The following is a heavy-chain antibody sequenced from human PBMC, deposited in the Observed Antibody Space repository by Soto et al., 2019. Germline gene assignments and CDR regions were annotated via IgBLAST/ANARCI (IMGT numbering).Heavy chain of an antibody. V-gene: IGHV3-74*01. D-gene: IGHD2-8*01. CDR3: AGRDCTNGVCYFY. Sequence: EVQLVESGGGLVQPRGSLRLSCAASGFTFSNYWMHWVRQAPGKGLVWVSRINGDASSTTYADSVKGRFTISRDNTKNTLYLHMSSLRAEDTAVYYCAGRDCTNGVCYFYWGQGTLVTVSS. J-gene: IGHJ4*02. CDR1: GFTFSNYW. CDR2: INGDASST.